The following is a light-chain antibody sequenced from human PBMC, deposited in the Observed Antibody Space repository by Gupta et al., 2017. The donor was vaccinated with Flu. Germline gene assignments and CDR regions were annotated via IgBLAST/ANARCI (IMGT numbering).Light chain of an antibody. J-gene: IGKJ3*01. V-gene: IGKV1-9*01. Sequence: DIQLTQSPSFLSASIGDRVTITCRASQGISSYLAWYQQKPGKAPKLLIYAASTLQSGVPSRFRGSGSGTEFTLTISSLQPEDFATYYCQQLNSYPVTFGPGTKVEIK. CDR3: QQLNSYPVT. CDR2: AAS. CDR1: QGISSY.